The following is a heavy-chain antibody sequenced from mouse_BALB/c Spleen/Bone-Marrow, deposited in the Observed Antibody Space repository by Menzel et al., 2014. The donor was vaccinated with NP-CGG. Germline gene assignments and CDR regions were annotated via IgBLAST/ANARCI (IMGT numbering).Heavy chain of an antibody. CDR2: IWGDGST. CDR1: GFSLTSYG. J-gene: IGHJ4*01. CDR3: AREPHYYAMDY. V-gene: IGHV2-6-7*01. Sequence: ESGPGLVAPSQSLSITCTVSGFSLTSYGVNWVRQPPGKGLEWLGMIWGDGSTDYNSALKSRLSISKDNSKSQVFLKRNRLQTDDTARYYCAREPHYYAMDYWGQGTSVTVSS.